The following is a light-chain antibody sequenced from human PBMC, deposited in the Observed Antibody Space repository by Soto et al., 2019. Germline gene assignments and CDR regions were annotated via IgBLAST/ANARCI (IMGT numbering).Light chain of an antibody. V-gene: IGLV2-14*01. CDR3: TSYTSSSTYV. Sequence: QSALTQPASVSGSPGQSITISCTGTSSDVGGYNYVSWYQKHPGKAPKLMIYDVNNRPSGVSNRFSGSKSGNTASLTISGLQAEDEADYYCTSYTSSSTYVFGTGTNVTVL. CDR1: SSDVGGYNY. J-gene: IGLJ1*01. CDR2: DVN.